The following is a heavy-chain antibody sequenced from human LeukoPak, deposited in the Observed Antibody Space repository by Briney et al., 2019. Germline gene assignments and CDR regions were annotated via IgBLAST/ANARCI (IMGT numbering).Heavy chain of an antibody. J-gene: IGHJ4*02. CDR3: AREPQHMVFDY. D-gene: IGHD6-13*01. V-gene: IGHV1-2*02. CDR2: GNANSGGT. CDR1: VYTSSVYN. Sequence: GASVKLSSTSSVYTSSVYNMHWVWHAPRHGLGRIGGGNANSGGTNYAHKIPGRETMTRDTSLSTASMELSRLRSDDTAVYNCAREPQHMVFDYWGQGTLVTVSS.